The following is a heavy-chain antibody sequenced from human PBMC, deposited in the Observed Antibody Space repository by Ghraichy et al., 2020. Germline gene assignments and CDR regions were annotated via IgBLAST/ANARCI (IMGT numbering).Heavy chain of an antibody. CDR2: INRSGDLV. J-gene: IGHJ3*01. D-gene: IGHD2-21*01. Sequence: GGSLRLSCATSGFVFSRYKMNWVRQAPGKGPEWVSYINRSGDLVAYADSVKGRFPISRDNARNSLYLQMNSLRDEDTAVYYCARDLVVPDFGLVSYAFDVWGLGTMVTVSS. CDR3: ARDLVVPDFGLVSYAFDV. CDR1: GFVFSRYK. V-gene: IGHV3-48*02.